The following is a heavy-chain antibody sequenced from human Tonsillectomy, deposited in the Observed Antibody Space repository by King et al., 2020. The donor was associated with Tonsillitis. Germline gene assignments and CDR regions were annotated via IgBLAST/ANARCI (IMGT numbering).Heavy chain of an antibody. J-gene: IGHJ6*02. CDR3: ARDHSIAAAEYYYYYGMDV. Sequence: VQLVESGGGLIQPGGSLRLSCAASGFTVSSNYMSWVRQAPGKGLEWVSVIYSGGSTYYADSVKGRFTISRDNSENTLYLQMNSLRAEDTAVYYCARDHSIAAAEYYYYYGMDVWGQGTTVTVSS. CDR1: GFTVSSNY. V-gene: IGHV3-53*01. CDR2: IYSGGST. D-gene: IGHD6-13*01.